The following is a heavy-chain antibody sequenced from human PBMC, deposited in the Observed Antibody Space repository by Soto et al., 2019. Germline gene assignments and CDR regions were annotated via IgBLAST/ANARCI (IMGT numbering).Heavy chain of an antibody. J-gene: IGHJ4*02. D-gene: IGHD5-18*01. Sequence: PGGSLRLSCADSGFTFSTYWMHWVRQAPGKGLVWVSRINTDGSSTSYADSVKGRFTISRDNAKNTLYLQMNSLRAEDTAIYYCARDRDTYGLSYFDYWGQGTLVTVSS. CDR1: GFTFSTYW. CDR3: ARDRDTYGLSYFDY. V-gene: IGHV3-74*01. CDR2: INTDGSST.